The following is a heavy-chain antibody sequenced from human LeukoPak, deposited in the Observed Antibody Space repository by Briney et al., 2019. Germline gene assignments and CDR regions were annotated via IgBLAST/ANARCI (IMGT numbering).Heavy chain of an antibody. CDR3: AREEYGDHLW. D-gene: IGHD4-17*01. CDR2: IKQDGSEK. Sequence: GGSLRLSCAASGFTFSSYWMIWVRQAPGQRLEWVANIKQDGSEKYYVDSVKGRLTISRDNAKNSLYLQMNSLRAEDTAVYYCAREEYGDHLWWGQGTLVTVSS. CDR1: GFTFSSYW. V-gene: IGHV3-7*01. J-gene: IGHJ4*02.